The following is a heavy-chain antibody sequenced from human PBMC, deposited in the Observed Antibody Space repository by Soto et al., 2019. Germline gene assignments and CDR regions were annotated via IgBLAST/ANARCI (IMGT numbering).Heavy chain of an antibody. Sequence: GASVKVSCKASGGTFSSYAISWVRQAPGQGLEWMGGIIPIFGTANYAQKFQGRVTITADESTSTAYMELSSLRSEDTAVYYCARGLYSYDSSGYYGWFDPWGQGTLVTVSS. CDR2: IIPIFGTA. CDR1: GGTFSSYA. CDR3: ARGLYSYDSSGYYGWFDP. V-gene: IGHV1-69*13. D-gene: IGHD3-22*01. J-gene: IGHJ5*02.